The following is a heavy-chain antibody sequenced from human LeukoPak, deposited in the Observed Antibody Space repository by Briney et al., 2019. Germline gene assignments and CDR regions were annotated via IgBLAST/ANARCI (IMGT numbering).Heavy chain of an antibody. V-gene: IGHV1-2*02. CDR3: ARDPMYYDILTGCPDY. Sequence: ASVKVSCKASGYTFTGYYMHWVRQAPGQGLEWMGWINPNSGGTNYAQKFQGRVTMTRDTSISTAYMELSRLRSDDTAVYYCARDPMYYDILTGCPDYWGQGTLVTVSS. CDR2: INPNSGGT. J-gene: IGHJ4*02. CDR1: GYTFTGYY. D-gene: IGHD3-9*01.